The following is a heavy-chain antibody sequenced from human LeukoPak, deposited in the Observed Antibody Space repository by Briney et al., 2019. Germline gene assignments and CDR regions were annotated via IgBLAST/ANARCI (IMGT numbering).Heavy chain of an antibody. CDR3: ARGWDYDSGGRPTAYVY. V-gene: IGHV1-69*13. CDR1: GGTFINYA. J-gene: IGHJ4*02. D-gene: IGHD3-22*01. Sequence: SVKVSCKACGGTFINYAINWIRQAPGPGLEWMGGIIPIFGTANYAQKFQGRVTITADESTSTVYMELNSLKSEDTAVYYCARGWDYDSGGRPTAYVYWGQGTLVTVSS. CDR2: IIPIFGTA.